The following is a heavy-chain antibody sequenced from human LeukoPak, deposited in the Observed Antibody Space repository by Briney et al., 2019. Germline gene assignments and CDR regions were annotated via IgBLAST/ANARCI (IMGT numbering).Heavy chain of an antibody. D-gene: IGHD3-3*01. CDR1: GFTFSSYG. Sequence: GGSLRLSCAASGFTFSSYGMHWVRQAPGKGLEWVAVTSYDGSNKYYADSVKGRFTISRDNSKNTLYLQMNSLRAEDTAVYYCASLGWTYYDFWSGYYQFDYWGQGTLVTVSS. CDR3: ASLGWTYYDFWSGYYQFDY. J-gene: IGHJ4*02. V-gene: IGHV3-30*03. CDR2: TSYDGSNK.